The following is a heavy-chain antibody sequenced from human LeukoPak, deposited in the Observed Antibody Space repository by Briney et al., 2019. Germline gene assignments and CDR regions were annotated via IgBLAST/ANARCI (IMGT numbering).Heavy chain of an antibody. CDR3: ARVGSTSHTRTDDAFDI. CDR2: IYYSGST. Sequence: SETLSLTCTVSGGSISSYYWSWIRQPPGKGLEWIGYIYYSGSTNYNPSLKSRVTISVDTSKNQFSLKLSSVTAADTAVYYCARVGSTSHTRTDDAFDIWGQGTMVTVSS. J-gene: IGHJ3*02. V-gene: IGHV4-59*12. D-gene: IGHD2-2*01. CDR1: GGSISSYY.